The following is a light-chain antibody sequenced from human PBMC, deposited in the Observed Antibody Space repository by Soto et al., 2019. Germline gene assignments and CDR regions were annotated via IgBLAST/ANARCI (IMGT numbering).Light chain of an antibody. J-gene: IGLJ2*01. CDR3: AAWDSNLGGPA. Sequence: QAVVTQPPSASGTPGQRVTISCSGSSSNIGSKYVYWYQQLPGTAPKLLMYRNNQRPSGVPDRFSGSKSGTSASLAISGLRSEDEADYHCAAWDSNLGGPAFGGGTKVTAL. V-gene: IGLV1-47*01. CDR1: SSNIGSKY. CDR2: RNN.